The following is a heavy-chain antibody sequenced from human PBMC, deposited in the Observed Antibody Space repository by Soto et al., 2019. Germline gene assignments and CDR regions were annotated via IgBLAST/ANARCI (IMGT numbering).Heavy chain of an antibody. Sequence: QVQLVQSGAAVKKPGASVKFSCKASGYTFTSYGISWVRQAPGQGLEWMGWISAYNGNTNYAQKLQGRVTMITDTPTSTEDKELRSLRSDDTAVYYCARGGRFGGPIGYWGQGTLVTVSS. J-gene: IGHJ4*02. CDR2: ISAYNGNT. CDR1: GYTFTSYG. V-gene: IGHV1-18*01. CDR3: ARGGRFGGPIGY. D-gene: IGHD3-16*01.